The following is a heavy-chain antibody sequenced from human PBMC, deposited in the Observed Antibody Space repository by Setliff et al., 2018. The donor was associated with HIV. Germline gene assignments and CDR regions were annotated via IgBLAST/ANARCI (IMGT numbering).Heavy chain of an antibody. CDR2: ISDSGTT. Sequence: SETLSLTCTVYGASVSSHYWSWIRQPPGKGLEWVGSISDSGTTNYNPSLKSRVTLSLDMSKNQFSLNLNSVTAADTAVYYCARGQGCGGGCHYAFEMWGQGTMVTVSS. J-gene: IGHJ3*02. CDR3: ARGQGCGGGCHYAFEM. CDR1: GASVSSHY. V-gene: IGHV4-4*09. D-gene: IGHD2-21*02.